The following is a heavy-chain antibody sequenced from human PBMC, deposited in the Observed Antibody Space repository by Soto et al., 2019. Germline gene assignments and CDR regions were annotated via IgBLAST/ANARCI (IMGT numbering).Heavy chain of an antibody. J-gene: IGHJ6*02. CDR1: GGSIRSFY. CDR3: AVTLDIPTPYYYYGMDF. D-gene: IGHD2-21*01. CDR2: VYNGGVT. V-gene: IGHV4-59*12. Sequence: QVQLQESGPGLVKPSETLSLSCTVSGGSIRSFYWSWIRQSPGKGLEWIGHVYNGGVTTYNPSLKSRVTVSAGASTEEFSLRLTSVTATASAVYYCAVTLDIPTPYYYYGMDFWGQGATVTVSS.